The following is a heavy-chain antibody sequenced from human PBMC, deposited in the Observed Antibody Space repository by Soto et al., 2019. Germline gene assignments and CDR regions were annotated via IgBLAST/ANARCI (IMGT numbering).Heavy chain of an antibody. CDR3: ARAGTPYYYGSGSYYNWFDP. Sequence: ASLKVSCKASGYTFTGYYMHWVRQAPGQGLEWMGWINPNSGGTNYAQKFQGWVTMTRDTSISTAYMELSRLRSDDTAVYYCARAGTPYYYGSGSYYNWFDPWGQGTLVTVSS. CDR2: INPNSGGT. J-gene: IGHJ5*02. CDR1: GYTFTGYY. D-gene: IGHD3-10*01. V-gene: IGHV1-2*04.